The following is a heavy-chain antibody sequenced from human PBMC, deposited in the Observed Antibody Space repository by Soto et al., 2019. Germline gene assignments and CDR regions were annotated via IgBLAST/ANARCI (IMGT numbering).Heavy chain of an antibody. V-gene: IGHV4-38-2*01. CDR3: ARFMYYYDSSGYYPNWFDP. Sequence: PSETLSLTCAVSGYSISSGYYWGWIRQPPGKGLEWIGSIYHSGSTYYNPSLKSRVTISVDTSKNQFSLKLSSVTAADMAVYYCARFMYYYDSSGYYPNWFDPWGQGTLVTVSS. J-gene: IGHJ5*02. D-gene: IGHD3-22*01. CDR1: GYSISSGYY. CDR2: IYHSGST.